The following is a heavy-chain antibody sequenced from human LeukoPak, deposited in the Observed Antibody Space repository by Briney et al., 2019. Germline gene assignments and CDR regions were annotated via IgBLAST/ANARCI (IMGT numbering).Heavy chain of an antibody. CDR1: GYIFTNYG. CDR3: ARGWRANNNYLDY. D-gene: IGHD1-1*01. CDR2: ISAYNGNT. V-gene: IGHV1-18*01. Sequence: GASVKVSCKASGYIFTNYGISWVRQAPRQGLEWMGWISAYNGNTNCAQKFQGRVTMTTDTTTSTAYMELRSLRSDDTAVYFCARGWRANNNYLDYWGQGTLVTVSS. J-gene: IGHJ4*02.